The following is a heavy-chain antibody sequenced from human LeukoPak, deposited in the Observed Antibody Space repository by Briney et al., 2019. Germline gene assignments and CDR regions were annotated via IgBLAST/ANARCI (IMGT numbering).Heavy chain of an antibody. Sequence: PSETLSLTCAVYGGSFSGYYWSWIRQPPGKGLEWIGEINHSGSTNYNPSLKSRVTISVDTSKNQFSLKLSSVTAADTAVYYCARGPGPYGDYVQTVLDYWGQGTLVTVPS. J-gene: IGHJ4*02. CDR1: GGSFSGYY. V-gene: IGHV4-34*01. CDR2: INHSGST. CDR3: ARGPGPYGDYVQTVLDY. D-gene: IGHD4-17*01.